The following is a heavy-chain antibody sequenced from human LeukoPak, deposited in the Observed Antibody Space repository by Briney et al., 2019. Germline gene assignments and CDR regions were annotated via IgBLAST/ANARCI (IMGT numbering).Heavy chain of an antibody. Sequence: SQTLSLTCAISGDSVPSNSAAWNWIRQSPSRGLEWLGRTYYRSKWYNDYAVSVKSRITINPDTSKNQFSLQLNSVTPEDTAVYYCARQGDYYDSSGYTHDYWGQGTLVTVSS. CDR3: ARQGDYYDSSGYTHDY. V-gene: IGHV6-1*01. CDR2: TYYRSKWYN. CDR1: GDSVPSNSAA. D-gene: IGHD3-22*01. J-gene: IGHJ4*02.